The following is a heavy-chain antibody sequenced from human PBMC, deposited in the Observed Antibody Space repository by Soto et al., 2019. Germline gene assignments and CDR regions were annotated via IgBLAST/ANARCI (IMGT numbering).Heavy chain of an antibody. J-gene: IGHJ4*02. V-gene: IGHV3-23*01. Sequence: EVQLLESGGGLVQPGGSLRLSCAASGFTFSNYAMNWVRQAPGKGLEWVSVISGSGGSTYYADSVKGRFTISRDTSKNTVDLQMNSLGAGDTAVYDSASGSSGWYFDYWGQGTLVTVSS. CDR1: GFTFSNYA. CDR2: ISGSGGST. D-gene: IGHD6-19*01. CDR3: ASGSSGWYFDY.